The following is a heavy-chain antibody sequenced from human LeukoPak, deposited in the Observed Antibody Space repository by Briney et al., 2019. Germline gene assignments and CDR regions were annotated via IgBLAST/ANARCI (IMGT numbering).Heavy chain of an antibody. Sequence: ASVKVSCKASGYTFTGCYMHWVRQAPGQGLEWMGWINPNSGGTNYAQKFQGWVTMIRDTSISTAYMELSRLRSDDTAVYYCARERPNTYGGMGKGGMDVWGQGTTVTVSS. CDR1: GYTFTGCY. CDR3: ARERPNTYGGMGKGGMDV. J-gene: IGHJ6*02. V-gene: IGHV1-2*04. CDR2: INPNSGGT. D-gene: IGHD4-23*01.